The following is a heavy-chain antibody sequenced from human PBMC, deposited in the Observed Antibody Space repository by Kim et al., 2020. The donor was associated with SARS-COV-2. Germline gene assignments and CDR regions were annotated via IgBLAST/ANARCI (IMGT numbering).Heavy chain of an antibody. CDR3: AKLSSSSWFEGWGS. CDR1: GYNFATYW. J-gene: IGHJ5*01. Sequence: GESLKISCKGSGYNFATYWIAWVRQTPGKGLEWIGIMYPDDSDIRYSPSFEGQVTISADKSVSTAFLQWASLKASDSGMYYCAKLSSSSWFEGWGSWGHGTLVTVSS. CDR2: MYPDDSDI. V-gene: IGHV5-51*01. D-gene: IGHD3-22*01.